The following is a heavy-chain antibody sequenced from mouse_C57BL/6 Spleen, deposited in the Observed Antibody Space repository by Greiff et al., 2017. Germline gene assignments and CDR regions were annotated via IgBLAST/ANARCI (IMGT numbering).Heavy chain of an antibody. V-gene: IGHV1-15*01. J-gene: IGHJ2*01. CDR3: TRWSHYYGSSYDYFDY. CDR2: IDPETGGT. Sequence: VHLVESGAELVRPGASVTLSCKASGYTFTDYEMHWVKQTPVHGLEWIGAIDPETGGTAYNQKFKGKAILTADKSSSTAYMELRSLTSEDSAVYYCTRWSHYYGSSYDYFDYWGQGTTLTVSS. D-gene: IGHD1-1*01. CDR1: GYTFTDYE.